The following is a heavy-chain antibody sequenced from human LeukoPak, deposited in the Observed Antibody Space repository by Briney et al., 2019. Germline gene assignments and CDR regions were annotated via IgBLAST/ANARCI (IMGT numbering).Heavy chain of an antibody. CDR1: GGSISSSSYY. V-gene: IGHV4-39*01. CDR2: IYYSGST. Sequence: SETLSLTCTVSGGSISSSSYYWGWIRQPPGKGLEWIGSIYYSGSTYYNPSLKSRVTISVDTSKNQFSLKLSSVTAADMAVYYCASQHSSTKYYFDYWGQGTLVTVSS. D-gene: IGHD6-13*01. J-gene: IGHJ4*02. CDR3: ASQHSSTKYYFDY.